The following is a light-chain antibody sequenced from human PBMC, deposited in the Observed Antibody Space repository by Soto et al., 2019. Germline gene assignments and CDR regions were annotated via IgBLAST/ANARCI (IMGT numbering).Light chain of an antibody. J-gene: IGKJ4*01. CDR3: QQYNVWPLT. V-gene: IGKV3-15*01. CDR1: QSVSST. CDR2: VAS. Sequence: EIVMTQSPATLSVSPGERATLSCRASQSVSSTLAWYQQKPGQTPKLLIYVASTRATGIPARFSGSGSGTAFTLTISSLQSEDFAVYDCQQYNVWPLTFGGGTKVEFK.